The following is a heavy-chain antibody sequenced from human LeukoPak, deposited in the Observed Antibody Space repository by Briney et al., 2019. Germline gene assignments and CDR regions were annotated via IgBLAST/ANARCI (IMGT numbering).Heavy chain of an antibody. CDR1: GGSISGYH. D-gene: IGHD6-19*01. CDR3: AKVVTGTSLFDY. CDR2: ASHSGST. J-gene: IGHJ4*02. V-gene: IGHV4-59*01. Sequence: SETLSLTCTVSGGSISGYHWSWIRQPPGKGLEWIGYASHSGSTNYNPSLKSRVTISVDTSENQFSLNLSSVTAADTAVYYCAKVVTGTSLFDYWGQGTLVTVSS.